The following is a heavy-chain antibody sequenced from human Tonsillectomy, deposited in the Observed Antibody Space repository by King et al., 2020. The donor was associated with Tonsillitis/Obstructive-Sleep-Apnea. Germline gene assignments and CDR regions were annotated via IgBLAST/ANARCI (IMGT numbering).Heavy chain of an antibody. J-gene: IGHJ6*03. CDR3: ARGLRGYCSSTSCFFTYYYYMDV. D-gene: IGHD2-2*01. CDR2: INHSGST. CDR1: GGSFSGYY. V-gene: IGHV4-34*01. Sequence: VQLQQWGAGLLKPSETLSLTCAVYGGSFSGYYWSWIRQPPGKGLEWIGEINHSGSTNYNPSLKSRVTISVDTSKNQFSLKLSSVTAADTAVYYCARGLRGYCSSTSCFFTYYYYMDVWGKGTTVTVSS.